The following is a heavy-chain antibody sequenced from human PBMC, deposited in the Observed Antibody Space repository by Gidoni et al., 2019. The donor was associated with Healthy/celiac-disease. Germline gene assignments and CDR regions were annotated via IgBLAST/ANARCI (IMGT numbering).Heavy chain of an antibody. Sequence: QVQLVQSGAEVKKPGASVKVSCKASGYTFTSYGISWVRLAPGQGLEWMGWISAYNGNTNYAQKLQGRVTMTTDTSTSTAYMELRSLRSDDTAVYYCARGRRRDGYNYFRADTTPFDYWGQGTLVTVSS. CDR1: GYTFTSYG. CDR3: ARGRRRDGYNYFRADTTPFDY. V-gene: IGHV1-18*04. CDR2: ISAYNGNT. J-gene: IGHJ4*02. D-gene: IGHD5-12*01.